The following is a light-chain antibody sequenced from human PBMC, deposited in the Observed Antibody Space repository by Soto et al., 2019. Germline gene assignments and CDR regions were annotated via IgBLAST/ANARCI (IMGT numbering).Light chain of an antibody. V-gene: IGKV1-5*01. J-gene: IGKJ4*01. CDR2: EAA. CDR3: QQYSSYPLT. CDR1: QAISGY. Sequence: DITMTQSPSTLSASVADRVTIACRASQAISGYLAWYQRKPGKAPKLLIYEAANLQTGVSSRFSGSGSGTEFTLTINSLQPDDFATYYCQQYSSYPLTFGGGTKVEIK.